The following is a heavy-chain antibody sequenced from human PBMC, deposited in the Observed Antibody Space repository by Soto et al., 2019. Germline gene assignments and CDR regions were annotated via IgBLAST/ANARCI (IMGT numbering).Heavy chain of an antibody. CDR2: IIPILTTP. Sequence: AASLKVSCKASGGTFSIYGFSWVRQAPGQGPGWIGGIIPILTTPNYAQKFHGRVTIVADESTTTVYMELSSLKSEDTAVYYCATSVGIAPTGEDGMDVWG. J-gene: IGHJ6*02. D-gene: IGHD2-8*02. V-gene: IGHV1-69*01. CDR1: GGTFSIYG. CDR3: ATSVGIAPTGEDGMDV.